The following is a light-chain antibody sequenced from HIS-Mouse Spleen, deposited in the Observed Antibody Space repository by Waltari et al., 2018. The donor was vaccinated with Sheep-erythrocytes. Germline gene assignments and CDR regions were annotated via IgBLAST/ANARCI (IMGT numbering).Light chain of an antibody. CDR3: QQYGSSRQQTFT. CDR1: QSVSSSY. Sequence: EIVLTQSPGTLSLSPGERATLSCRASQSVSSSYLAWYQQTPGQAPRLLIYGASSRATGIPDRFSGSGSGTDFTLTISRLEPEDFAVYYCQQYGSSRQQTFTFGPGTKVDIK. CDR2: GAS. J-gene: IGKJ3*01. V-gene: IGKV3-20*01.